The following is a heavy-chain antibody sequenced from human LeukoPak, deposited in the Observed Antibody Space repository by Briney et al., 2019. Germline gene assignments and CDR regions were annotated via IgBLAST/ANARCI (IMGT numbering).Heavy chain of an antibody. J-gene: IGHJ4*02. Sequence: GGSLRLSCAASGFTFSVYSMNWVRQAPGKGLEWVSSITTSSSDMYYADSVKGRFTISRDNSKNTLYLQMNSLRAEDTAVYYCAKDVANIVATSNFDYWGQGTLVTVSS. V-gene: IGHV3-21*04. CDR1: GFTFSVYS. CDR3: AKDVANIVATSNFDY. CDR2: ITTSSSDM. D-gene: IGHD5-12*01.